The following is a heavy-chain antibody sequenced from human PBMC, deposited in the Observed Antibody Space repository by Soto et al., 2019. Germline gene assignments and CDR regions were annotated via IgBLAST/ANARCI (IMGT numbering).Heavy chain of an antibody. V-gene: IGHV1-18*01. CDR1: GYTFTSYG. CDR2: ISAYNGNT. J-gene: IGHJ3*02. D-gene: IGHD3-16*01. Sequence: ASVKVSCKASGYTFTSYGISWVRQAPGQGLEWMGWISAYNGNTNYAQKLQGRVTTTTDTSTSTAYMELRSLRSDDTAVYYCAFLVYIWGSPNRPPPGAFDIWGQGTMVTVSS. CDR3: AFLVYIWGSPNRPPPGAFDI.